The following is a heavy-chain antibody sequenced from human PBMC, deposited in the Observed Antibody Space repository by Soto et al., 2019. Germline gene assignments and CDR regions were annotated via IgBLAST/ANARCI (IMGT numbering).Heavy chain of an antibody. CDR3: ARDLNTGYIDY. D-gene: IGHD5-12*01. Sequence: QVQMVESGGGVVQPGTSLRLSCVASGFTFGRSGMHWVRQAPGGALEWVAIIWFDGSKKYYADSVKGRLTVSRDKSKNTLYLQMDSLRGDDTAVYYCARDLNTGYIDYWGQGTLVTVSS. J-gene: IGHJ4*02. V-gene: IGHV3-33*01. CDR1: GFTFGRSG. CDR2: IWFDGSKK.